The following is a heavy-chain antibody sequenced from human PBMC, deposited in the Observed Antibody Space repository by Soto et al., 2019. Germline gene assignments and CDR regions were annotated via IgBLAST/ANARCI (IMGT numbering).Heavy chain of an antibody. CDR1: GFTFSSYS. Sequence: QPGGSLRLSCAASGFTFSSYSMNWVRQAPGKGLEWVSYISSSSSTIYYADSVKGRFTISRDNAKNSLYLQMNSLRDEDTAVYYCARDHSNYDFHRPFDYWGQGTLVTVSS. CDR2: ISSSSSTI. J-gene: IGHJ4*02. D-gene: IGHD3-3*01. CDR3: ARDHSNYDFHRPFDY. V-gene: IGHV3-48*02.